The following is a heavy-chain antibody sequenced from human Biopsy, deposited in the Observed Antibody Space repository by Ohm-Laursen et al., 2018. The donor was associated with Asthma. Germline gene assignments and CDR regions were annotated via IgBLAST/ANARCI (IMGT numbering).Heavy chain of an antibody. Sequence: SLRLSCSASGFAFGNYAMYWVRQAPGKGPEWVALISYDGREKGYVDSVKGRFTISRDNFRNTLYVEMSSLRPEDSATYYCAKDRFDGSVTSHYYYYGIDVWGQGTAVTISS. CDR2: ISYDGREK. CDR1: GFAFGNYA. CDR3: AKDRFDGSVTSHYYYYGIDV. V-gene: IGHV3-30*18. D-gene: IGHD3-10*01. J-gene: IGHJ6*02.